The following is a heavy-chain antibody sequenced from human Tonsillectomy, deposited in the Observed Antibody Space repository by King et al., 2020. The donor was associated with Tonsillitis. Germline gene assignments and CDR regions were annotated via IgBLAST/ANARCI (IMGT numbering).Heavy chain of an antibody. CDR1: GFTFGDYA. D-gene: IGHD6-6*01. CDR2: INWDSGRI. Sequence: VQLVESGGGLVQPGRSLRLSCAASGFTFGDYAMHWVRQAPGKGPEWVSGINWDSGRIDYADSVKGRCTISRDNAKNSLYLQMTSLRAEDTALYYCAKGQSIAAPLWASDLDYWGLGTLVTVSS. CDR3: AKGQSIAAPLWASDLDY. V-gene: IGHV3-9*01. J-gene: IGHJ4*02.